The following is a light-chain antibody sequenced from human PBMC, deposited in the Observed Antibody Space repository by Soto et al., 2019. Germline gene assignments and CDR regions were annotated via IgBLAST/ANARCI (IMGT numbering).Light chain of an antibody. V-gene: IGLV2-14*03. CDR2: DVS. CDR3: SSYTRAATYV. Sequence: QSVLTQPASMSGSPGQSITISCTGRSRDVGAYNYDSWYQQYRPGEAPKLIIYDVSHRPAGVSTRFSGSKSGNTASLTISGLQTEDEADYYCSSYTRAATYVFGTGTKVTVL. CDR1: SRDVGAYNY. J-gene: IGLJ1*01.